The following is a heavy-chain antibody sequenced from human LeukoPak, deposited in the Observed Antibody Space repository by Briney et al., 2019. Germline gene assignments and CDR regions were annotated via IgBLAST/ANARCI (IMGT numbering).Heavy chain of an antibody. CDR2: IYPDGRT. D-gene: IGHD3-10*01. CDR1: GVTVISIY. V-gene: IGHV3-53*01. CDR3: ATLKGWYGEGCFDC. Sequence: PGGSLRLSCAASGVTVISIYAGWVRQAPGKGLDWVSVIYPDGRTYYTESVKGRFTISRVSSENSLFLQMNSLRAEDTAVYYCATLKGWYGEGCFDCWGQGTLVTVSS. J-gene: IGHJ4*02.